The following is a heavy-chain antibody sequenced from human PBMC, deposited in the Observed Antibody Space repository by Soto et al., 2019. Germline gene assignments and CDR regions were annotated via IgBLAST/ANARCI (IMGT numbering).Heavy chain of an antibody. Sequence: GESLKISCAASGFTFSSYAMSWVRQAPGKGLEWVSAISGSGGSTYYADSVKGRFTISRDNSKNTLYLQMNSLRAEDTAVYYCAKMYPGYYDSSGYFDYWGQGTLVTVSS. V-gene: IGHV3-23*01. D-gene: IGHD3-22*01. CDR3: AKMYPGYYDSSGYFDY. CDR1: GFTFSSYA. J-gene: IGHJ4*02. CDR2: ISGSGGST.